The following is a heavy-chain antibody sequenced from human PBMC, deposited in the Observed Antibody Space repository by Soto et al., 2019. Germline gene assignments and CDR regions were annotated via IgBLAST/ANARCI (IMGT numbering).Heavy chain of an antibody. CDR2: IWYDGSNK. J-gene: IGHJ3*02. Sequence: GGSLRLSCAASGFTFSSYGMHWVRQAPGKGLEWVAVIWYDGSNKYYADSVKGRFTISRDNSKNTLYLQMNSLRAEDTAVYYCARERSTVTTLGDAFDIWGQGTMVTVSS. D-gene: IGHD4-17*01. V-gene: IGHV3-33*01. CDR1: GFTFSSYG. CDR3: ARERSTVTTLGDAFDI.